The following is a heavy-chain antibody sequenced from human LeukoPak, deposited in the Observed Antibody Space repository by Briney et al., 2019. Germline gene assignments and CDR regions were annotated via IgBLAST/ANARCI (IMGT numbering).Heavy chain of an antibody. CDR2: ISSGSRYT. Sequence: GGTLRLSCAASGFTFSGFYMSWVRQAPGKELEWLSYISSGSRYTLYADSVGGRFTVSRDDAQNSVYLQMNDVRADDTAVYYCARDNRDYFDHWGQGTLVNVSS. CDR1: GFTFSGFY. CDR3: ARDNRDYFDH. D-gene: IGHD1-14*01. V-gene: IGHV3-11*05. J-gene: IGHJ4*02.